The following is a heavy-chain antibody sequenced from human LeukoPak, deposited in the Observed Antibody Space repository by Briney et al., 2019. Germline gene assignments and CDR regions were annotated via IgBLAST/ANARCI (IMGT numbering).Heavy chain of an antibody. J-gene: IGHJ3*01. V-gene: IGHV1-18*01. D-gene: IGHD3-22*01. CDR3: ATISVMIVTYDALHV. CDR2: ISAYNNNT. Sequence: ASVKVSCKASHYTFNTYGVSWVRQAPGQGLEWMGWISAYNNNTTYTQKFQGRVTMTTDPSTTTAYMELRSLTSDDTAVYYCATISVMIVTYDALHVWGQGTMVAVSS. CDR1: HYTFNTYG.